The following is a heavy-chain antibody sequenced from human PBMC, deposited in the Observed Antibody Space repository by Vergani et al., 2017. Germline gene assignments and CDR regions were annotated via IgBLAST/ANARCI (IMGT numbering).Heavy chain of an antibody. V-gene: IGHV3-21*01. CDR1: GFTFSSYS. CDR3: ARDHVVVRGVIGFGMDV. D-gene: IGHD3-10*01. Sequence: EVQLVESGGGLVKPGGSLRFSCAASGFTFSSYSMNWVRQAPGKGLEWVSSISSSSSYIYYADSVKGRFTISRDNAKNSLYLQMNSLRAEDTAVYYCARDHVVVRGVIGFGMDVWGQGTTVTVSS. CDR2: ISSSSSYI. J-gene: IGHJ6*02.